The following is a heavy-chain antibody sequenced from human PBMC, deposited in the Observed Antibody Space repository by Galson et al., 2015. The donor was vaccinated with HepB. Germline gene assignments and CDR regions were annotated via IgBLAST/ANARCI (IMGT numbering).Heavy chain of an antibody. V-gene: IGHV3-20*01. CDR2: INWNGGST. CDR1: GSTFDDYG. Sequence: SLRLSCAASGSTFDDYGMSWVRQAPGKGLEWVSGINWNGGSTGYADSVKGRFTISRDNAKNSLYLQMNSLRDEDTALYHCARSPAATSHAFDIWGQGTMVTVSS. J-gene: IGHJ3*02. CDR3: ARSPAATSHAFDI. D-gene: IGHD2-2*01.